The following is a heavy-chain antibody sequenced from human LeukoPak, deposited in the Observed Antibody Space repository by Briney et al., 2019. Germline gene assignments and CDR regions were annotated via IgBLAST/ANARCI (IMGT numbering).Heavy chain of an antibody. CDR1: GFTFSSYS. D-gene: IGHD3-9*01. CDR3: ARDYDILTGEDY. J-gene: IGHJ4*02. CDR2: ISSSSSYI. V-gene: IGHV3-21*01. Sequence: PGGSLRLSCAASGFTFSSYSMNWVRQAPGKGLEWVSPISSSSSYIYYADSVKGRFPISRDNAKNSLYLQMNSLRAEDTAVYYCARDYDILTGEDYWGQGTLVTVSS.